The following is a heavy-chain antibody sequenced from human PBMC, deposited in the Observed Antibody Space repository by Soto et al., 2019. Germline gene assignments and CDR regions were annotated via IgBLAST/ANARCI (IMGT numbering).Heavy chain of an antibody. CDR3: ARDHIVVVTGGAFDI. D-gene: IGHD2-21*02. J-gene: IGHJ3*02. CDR2: ISSSSSYI. Sequence: EVQLVESGGGLVKPGGSLRLSCAAYGFTFSSYSMNWVRQAPGKGLEWVSSISSSSSYIYYADSVKGRFTISRDNAKNSLYLQMNSLRAEDTAVYYCARDHIVVVTGGAFDIWGQGTMVTVSS. CDR1: GFTFSSYS. V-gene: IGHV3-21*01.